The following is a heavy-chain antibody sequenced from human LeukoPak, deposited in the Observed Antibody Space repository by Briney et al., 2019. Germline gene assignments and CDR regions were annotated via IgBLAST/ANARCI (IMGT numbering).Heavy chain of an antibody. CDR2: IRNDGNDK. CDR3: VRDFEWSFDT. V-gene: IGHV3-30*02. J-gene: IGHJ4*02. Sequence: PGGSLRLPCAASGFTFNKHGMHWVRQAPGKGLEWFSFIRNDGNDKYYADSVKGRFTISRDNSEDTLYLQMNSLRAEDTALYYCVRDFEWSFDTWAQGTLVTVSS. D-gene: IGHD3-3*01. CDR1: GFTFNKHG.